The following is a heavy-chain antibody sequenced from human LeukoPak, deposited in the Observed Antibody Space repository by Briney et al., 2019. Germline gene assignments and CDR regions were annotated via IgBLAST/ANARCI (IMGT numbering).Heavy chain of an antibody. CDR3: ARVFWSGGSIRRDY. CDR2: ISAYNGNT. D-gene: IGHD2-15*01. CDR1: GYTFTSYV. V-gene: IGHV1-18*01. J-gene: IGHJ4*02. Sequence: ASVKVSCKASGYTFTSYVISWVRQAPGQGLEWMGWISAYNGNTNYAQKLQGRVTMTTDTSTSTAYMELRSLRSDDTAVYYCARVFWSGGSIRRDYWGQGTLVTVSS.